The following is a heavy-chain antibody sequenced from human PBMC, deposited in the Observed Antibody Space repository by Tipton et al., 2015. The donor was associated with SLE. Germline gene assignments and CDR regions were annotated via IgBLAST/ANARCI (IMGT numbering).Heavy chain of an antibody. CDR1: GGSISSHY. Sequence: LRLSCTVSGGSISSHYWSWIRQPPGKGLEWIGYIYYSGSTYYNPSLKSRVTISVDTSKNQFSLKLSSVTAADTAVYYCARDGGYYYDSSGYYDPLYFDYWGQGTLVTVSS. CDR3: ARDGGYYYDSSGYYDPLYFDY. CDR2: IYYSGST. D-gene: IGHD3-22*01. J-gene: IGHJ4*02. V-gene: IGHV4-59*11.